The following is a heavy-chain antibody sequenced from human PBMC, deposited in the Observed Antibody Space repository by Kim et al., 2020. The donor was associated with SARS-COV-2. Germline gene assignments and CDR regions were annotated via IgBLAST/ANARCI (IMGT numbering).Heavy chain of an antibody. CDR1: GFTFSSYG. J-gene: IGHJ4*02. Sequence: GGSLRLSCAASGFTFSSYGMHWVRQAPGKGLEWVAVISYDGSNKYYADSVKGRFTISRDNSKNTLYLQMNSLRAEDTAVYYCAKGQGIVVVPAYYWGQGT. D-gene: IGHD2-2*01. CDR2: ISYDGSNK. V-gene: IGHV3-30*18. CDR3: AKGQGIVVVPAYY.